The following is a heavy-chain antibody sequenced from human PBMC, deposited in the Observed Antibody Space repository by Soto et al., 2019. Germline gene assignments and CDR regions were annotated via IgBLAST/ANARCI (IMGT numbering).Heavy chain of an antibody. D-gene: IGHD2-2*02. CDR2: IYSGGST. CDR1: GFTVSSNY. V-gene: IGHV3-53*01. CDR3: ARDRRRLVPAAKPLYYYYGMDV. J-gene: IGHJ6*02. Sequence: GGSLRLSCAASGFTVSSNYMSWVRQAPGKGLEWVSVIYSGGSTYYADSVKGRFTISRDNSKNTLYLQMNSLRAEDTTVYYCARDRRRLVPAAKPLYYYYGMDVWGQGTTVTVSS.